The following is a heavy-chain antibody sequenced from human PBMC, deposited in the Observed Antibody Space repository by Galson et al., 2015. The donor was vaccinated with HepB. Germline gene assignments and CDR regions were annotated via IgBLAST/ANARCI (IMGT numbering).Heavy chain of an antibody. D-gene: IGHD6-6*01. CDR3: ARVDGWHEESIAAPFDY. Sequence: SVKVSCKASGYTFTSYVMHWVRQAPGQRLEWMGWINAGNGNTKYSQKFQGRVTITRDTSASTAYMELSSLRSEDTAVYYCARVDGWHEESIAAPFDYWGQGTLVTVSS. V-gene: IGHV1-3*01. J-gene: IGHJ4*02. CDR2: INAGNGNT. CDR1: GYTFTSYV.